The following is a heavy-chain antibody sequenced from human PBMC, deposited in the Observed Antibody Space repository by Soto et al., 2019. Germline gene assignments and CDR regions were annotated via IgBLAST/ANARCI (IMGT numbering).Heavy chain of an antibody. CDR3: ATTLYYDFWSRQRNFLGY. Sequence: QVQLVQSGAEVKKPGSSVKVSCKASGGAFSSYAISWVRQAPGQGLEWMGGIIPIFGTANYAQKFQGRVTITADESTSTAYMELSSLRSEDTAVYYCATTLYYDFWSRQRNFLGYWGQGTLVTVSS. CDR1: GGAFSSYA. D-gene: IGHD3-3*01. J-gene: IGHJ4*02. V-gene: IGHV1-69*01. CDR2: IIPIFGTA.